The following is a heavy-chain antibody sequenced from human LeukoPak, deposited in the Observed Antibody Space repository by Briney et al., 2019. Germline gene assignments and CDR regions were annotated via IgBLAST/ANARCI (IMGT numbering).Heavy chain of an antibody. J-gene: IGHJ5*02. V-gene: IGHV1-18*01. CDR2: ISPYNGNT. D-gene: IGHD3-22*01. CDR3: ARDYYDSSGYYSYNWFDP. Sequence: ASVKVSCKASGYTFTSTGINWVRQAPGQGLEWMAWISPYNGNTNYAQKLQGRVTMTTDTSTSTAYMELRSLRSDDTAVYYCARDYYDSSGYYSYNWFDPWGQGTLVTVSS. CDR1: GYTFTSTG.